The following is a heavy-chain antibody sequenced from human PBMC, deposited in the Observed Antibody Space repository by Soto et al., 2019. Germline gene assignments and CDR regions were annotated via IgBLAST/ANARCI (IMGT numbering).Heavy chain of an antibody. CDR2: IKSKTDGGTT. Sequence: GGSLRLSCAASGFTFSNAWMSWVRQAPGKGLEWVGRIKSKTDGGTTDYAAPVKGRLTISRDDSKNTLYLQMNSLKTEDTAVYYCTIGLTYYDFLGVLDVWGQGTTVTVSS. J-gene: IGHJ6*02. D-gene: IGHD3-3*01. CDR1: GFTFSNAW. CDR3: TIGLTYYDFLGVLDV. V-gene: IGHV3-15*01.